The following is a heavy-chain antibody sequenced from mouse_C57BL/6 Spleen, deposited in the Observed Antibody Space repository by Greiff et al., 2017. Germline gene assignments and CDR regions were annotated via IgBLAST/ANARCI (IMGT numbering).Heavy chain of an antibody. V-gene: IGHV1-85*01. J-gene: IGHJ2*01. CDR2: IYPRDGST. CDR1: GYTFTSYD. Sequence: QVHVKQSGPELVKPGASVKLSCTASGYTFTSYDINWVKQRPGQGLEWIGWIYPRDGSTKYNEKFKGKATLTVDTSSSTAYMELHSLTSEDPAVYFCARAGYYYYDYWGQGTTLTVSS. CDR3: ARAGYYYYDY. D-gene: IGHD2-3*01.